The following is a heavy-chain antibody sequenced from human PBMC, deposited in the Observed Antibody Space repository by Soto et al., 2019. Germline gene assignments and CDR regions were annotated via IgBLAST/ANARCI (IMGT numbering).Heavy chain of an antibody. V-gene: IGHV4-59*01. D-gene: IGHD3-3*01. CDR2: IYYSGST. CDR1: GGSISSYY. J-gene: IGHJ4*02. CDR3: ARVTILYYFDY. Sequence: NPSETLSLTCTVSGGSISSYYWSWIRQPPGKGLEWIGYIYYSGSTNYNPSLKSRVTISVDTSKNQFSLKLSSVTAADTAVYYCARVTILYYFDYWGQGTLVTVSS.